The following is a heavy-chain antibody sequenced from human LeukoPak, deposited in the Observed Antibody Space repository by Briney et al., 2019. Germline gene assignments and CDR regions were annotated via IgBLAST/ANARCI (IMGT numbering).Heavy chain of an antibody. V-gene: IGHV4-34*01. CDR1: GGSFSGYY. J-gene: IGHJ6*03. CDR2: INHSGST. D-gene: IGHD4-11*01. CDR3: ARGRVSSSTWYSTYFYFFYMDF. Sequence: SETLSLTCAVYGGSFSGYYWSWIRQPPGKGLEWIGEINHSGSTNYNPSLKSRVSISVDTSKNQFSLKLSSVTAADTAVYYCARGRVSSSTWYSTYFYFFYMDFWGKGTTVTVSS.